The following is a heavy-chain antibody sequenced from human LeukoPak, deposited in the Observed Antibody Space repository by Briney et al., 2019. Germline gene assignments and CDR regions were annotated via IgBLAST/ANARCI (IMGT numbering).Heavy chain of an antibody. CDR2: TYHSGST. D-gene: IGHD5-18*01. CDR3: AITAMVGLWVLTPPHYFDD. Sequence: SETLSLTCTVSGYSISSGYYWGWIRQPPGKGLEWIGSTYHSGSTYYNPSLKSRVTISVDTSKNPFSLKLSCVTAADTAVYYCAITAMVGLWVLTPPHYFDDSGQGTLVTVSS. CDR1: GYSISSGYY. V-gene: IGHV4-38-2*02. J-gene: IGHJ4*02.